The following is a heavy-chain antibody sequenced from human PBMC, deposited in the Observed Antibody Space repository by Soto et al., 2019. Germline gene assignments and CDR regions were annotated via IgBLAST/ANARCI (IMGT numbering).Heavy chain of an antibody. CDR2: TYYRAKWYN. J-gene: IGHJ6*02. Sequence: QVQLQQSGPGLVKPSQTLSLTCAISGDSVSSNSAAWNWIRQSPSRGLEWLGRTYYRAKWYNDYAVSVKSRITITPDTSKNPFSLQLDSVTPDDTAVYYCTRQRSDSYYYGLDVWGQGTTVTVSS. V-gene: IGHV6-1*01. CDR1: GDSVSSNSAA. CDR3: TRQRSDSYYYGLDV.